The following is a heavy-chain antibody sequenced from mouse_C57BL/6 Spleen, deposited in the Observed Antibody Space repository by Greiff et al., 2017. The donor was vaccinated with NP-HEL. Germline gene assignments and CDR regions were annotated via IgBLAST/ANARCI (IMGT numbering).Heavy chain of an antibody. V-gene: IGHV5-17*01. CDR3: AKEYFDV. CDR2: ISSGSSTI. J-gene: IGHJ1*03. Sequence: EVRLVESGGGLVKPGGSLKLSCAASGFTFSDYGMHWVRQAPEKGLEWVAYISSGSSTIYYADTVKGRFTISRENAKNTLFLQMTSLRSEDTAMYYCAKEYFDVWGTGTTVTVSS. CDR1: GFTFSDYG.